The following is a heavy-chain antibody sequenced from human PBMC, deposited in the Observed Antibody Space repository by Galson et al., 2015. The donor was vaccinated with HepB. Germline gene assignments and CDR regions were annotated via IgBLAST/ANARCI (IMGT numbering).Heavy chain of an antibody. Sequence: SLRLSCAASGFTFSSYSMHWVRQAPGKGLEWVAVIWYDGSNKYYADSVKGRFTISRDNSKNTLYLQMNSLRAEDTAVYYCARDLGIAAAGIDYWGQGTLVTVSS. V-gene: IGHV3-33*01. CDR3: ARDLGIAAAGIDY. D-gene: IGHD6-13*01. CDR1: GFTFSSYS. J-gene: IGHJ4*02. CDR2: IWYDGSNK.